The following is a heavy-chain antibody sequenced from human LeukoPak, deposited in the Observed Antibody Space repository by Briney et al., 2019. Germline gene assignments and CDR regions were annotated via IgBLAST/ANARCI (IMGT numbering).Heavy chain of an antibody. D-gene: IGHD2-2*01. CDR1: GFTSSSYS. V-gene: IGHV3-48*01. J-gene: IGHJ4*02. CDR2: ISSSSSTI. Sequence: GGSLRLSCAASGFTSSSYSMNWVRQAPGKGLEWVSYISSSSSTIYYADSVKGRFTISRDNAKNSLYLQMNSLRAEDTAVYYCARDRCSSTSCYWGEDFDYWGQGTLVTVSS. CDR3: ARDRCSSTSCYWGEDFDY.